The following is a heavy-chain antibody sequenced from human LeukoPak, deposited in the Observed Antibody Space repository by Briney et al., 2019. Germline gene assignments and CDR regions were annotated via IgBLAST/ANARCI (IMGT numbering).Heavy chain of an antibody. CDR3: ARLPSMVRGVIWFDP. V-gene: IGHV3-21*01. D-gene: IGHD3-10*01. CDR2: ISSTSSYI. CDR1: GFIFNSHS. Sequence: GGSLRLSCAASGFIFNSHSMNWVRQAPGKGLEWVSSISSTSSYIYYADSVKSRFTISRDNAKNSLYLQMNSLRAEDTAVYYCARLPSMVRGVIWFDPWGQGTLVTVSS. J-gene: IGHJ5*02.